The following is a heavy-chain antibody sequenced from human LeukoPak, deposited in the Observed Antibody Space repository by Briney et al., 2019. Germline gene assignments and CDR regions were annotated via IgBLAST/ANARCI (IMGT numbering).Heavy chain of an antibody. J-gene: IGHJ6*03. CDR2: IYYTETT. Sequence: SETLSLTCTVSGGSISSRNYYWGWVRQSPGRGREWVSSIYYTETTYYNPSLESRVTISVDASKNQFSLKLRSVTAADTAQYYCARQISDYFYYYMDVWGTGTTVTVSS. CDR1: GGSISSRNYY. CDR3: ARQISDYFYYYMDV. D-gene: IGHD6-19*01. V-gene: IGHV4-39*01.